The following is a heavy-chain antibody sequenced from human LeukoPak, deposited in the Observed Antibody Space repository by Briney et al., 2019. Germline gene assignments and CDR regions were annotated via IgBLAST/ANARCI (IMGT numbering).Heavy chain of an antibody. CDR2: IITVASYI. Sequence: GGSLRLSCAASGLTFSSFSFNWVRQGPGKGLEWVSSIITVASYIYYADSVKGRFTISRDNAKNSLYLQMNSLRAEDTGVYYCARLRRNSDKSGFYYYYDYWGQGTLVTVSS. D-gene: IGHD3-22*01. V-gene: IGHV3-21*06. CDR3: ARLRRNSDKSGFYYYYDY. CDR1: GLTFSSFS. J-gene: IGHJ4*02.